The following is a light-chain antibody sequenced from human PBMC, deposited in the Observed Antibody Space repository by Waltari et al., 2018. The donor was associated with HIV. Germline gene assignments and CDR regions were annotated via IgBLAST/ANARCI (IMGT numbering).Light chain of an antibody. CDR1: SSDVGAYNY. V-gene: IGLV2-11*01. CDR2: NVS. J-gene: IGLJ2*01. CDR3: SSDAGTSKFVL. Sequence: QSALTQHRSVSESPGQSVTISCTGTSSDVGAYNYVTWYQQNPGRATKFIVYNVSCRSSGVPVRFSCSKAGNTASLTISGLQSEEEADYYCSSDAGTSKFVLFRGGTKLTVL.